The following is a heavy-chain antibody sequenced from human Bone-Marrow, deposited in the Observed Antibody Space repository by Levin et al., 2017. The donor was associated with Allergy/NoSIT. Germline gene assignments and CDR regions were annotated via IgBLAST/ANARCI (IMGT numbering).Heavy chain of an antibody. D-gene: IGHD1-1*01. CDR3: ARMGKTLEIDY. J-gene: IGHJ4*02. V-gene: IGHV2-70*04. Sequence: QTLSLTCTVSGFSLSTTDMRVTWIRQPPGKALQWLGRIDWDDDKFYSTSLKTRLTISKDASKQQVVLTMTNMEPVDTGTYYCARMGKTLEIDYWGQGTLVSVSS. CDR2: IDWDDDK. CDR1: GFSLSTTDMR.